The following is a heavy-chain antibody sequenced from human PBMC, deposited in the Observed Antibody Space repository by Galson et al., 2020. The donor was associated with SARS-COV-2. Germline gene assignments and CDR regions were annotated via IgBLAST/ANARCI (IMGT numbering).Heavy chain of an antibody. CDR2: FDPEDGET. CDR1: GYTLTELS. J-gene: IGHJ5*02. CDR3: ATEYPPVPWYNCFGP. Sequence: ASVKVSCQVSGYTLTELSMHWVRQAPGKGLEWMGGFDPEDGETIYAQKFQGRVTMTEDTSTDTAYMELSSLRSEETAGYYCATEYPPVPWYNCFGPWGQGTLVTVSS. V-gene: IGHV1-24*01. D-gene: IGHD2-2*02.